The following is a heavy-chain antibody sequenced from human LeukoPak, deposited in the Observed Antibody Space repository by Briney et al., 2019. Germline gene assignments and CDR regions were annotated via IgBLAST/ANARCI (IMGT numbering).Heavy chain of an antibody. J-gene: IGHJ4*02. D-gene: IGHD3-9*01. CDR1: GFTFSDYA. CDR3: AKTPDDWLFIFDY. Sequence: PGGSLRLSCAASGFTFSDYAMSWVRQAPGKGLEWLSVISGGSSGSTYYADSVKGRFTISRDNSKNTLYLQMNSLRAEDTAVYYCAKTPDDWLFIFDYWGQGTLVTVSS. CDR2: ISGGSSGST. V-gene: IGHV3-23*01.